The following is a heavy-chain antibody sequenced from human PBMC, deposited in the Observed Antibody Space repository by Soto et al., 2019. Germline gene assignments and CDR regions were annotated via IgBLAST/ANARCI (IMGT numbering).Heavy chain of an antibody. CDR2: ISSRSSYI. CDR3: ARGDVGDYYGMDV. D-gene: IGHD3-16*01. Sequence: EVQLVESGGGLVQPGGSLRLSCAASGFTFSIYSMNWVRQAPGKGLEWVSSISSRSSYIYYADSVKGRFTISRDNAKNSLYMQMNSLRAEDTAVYYCARGDVGDYYGMDVWGQGTTVTGSS. CDR1: GFTFSIYS. V-gene: IGHV3-21*01. J-gene: IGHJ6*02.